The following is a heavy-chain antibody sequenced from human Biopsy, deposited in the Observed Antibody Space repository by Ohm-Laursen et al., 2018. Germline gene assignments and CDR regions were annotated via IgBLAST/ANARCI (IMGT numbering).Heavy chain of an antibody. CDR3: ARVEDKALGHYFDY. Sequence: GASVKVSCKPSGGAFSTYSISTYGVYWVRQAPGQGLELMGGIIPIFGTSTYTQKFQDRVTITADKSTTTVYMELRGLTSEDTALYFCARVEDKALGHYFDYWGQGTLVTVSS. J-gene: IGHJ4*02. CDR2: IIPIFGTS. CDR1: GGAFSTYS. D-gene: IGHD3-16*01. V-gene: IGHV1-69*06.